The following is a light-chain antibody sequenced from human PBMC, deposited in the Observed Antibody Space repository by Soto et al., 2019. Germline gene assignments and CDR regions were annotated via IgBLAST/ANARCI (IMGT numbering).Light chain of an antibody. CDR1: SSDVGGFNY. J-gene: IGLJ2*01. CDR2: DVT. CDR3: CSYAGSYSLV. Sequence: QSVLTQPRSVSGSPGQSVTISCTGTSSDVGGFNYVSWYQQHPGKVPKLMIYDVTDRPSGVPDRFSGSKSGNTASLTISGLQPEDEADYYCCSYAGSYSLVFGGGTKLTVL. V-gene: IGLV2-11*01.